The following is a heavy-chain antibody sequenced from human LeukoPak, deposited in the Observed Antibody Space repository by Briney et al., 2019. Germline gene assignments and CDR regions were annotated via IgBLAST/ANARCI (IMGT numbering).Heavy chain of an antibody. Sequence: PGGSLRLSCAASGFTFSTYWMHWVRRAPGKGLVWVSQINTDGSATTYAASVKGRFTISRDNAKNTLYLQMNSLRAEDTAVYYCARWTYASDGSGYWGQGTLVTVSS. D-gene: IGHD3-16*01. CDR1: GFTFSTYW. CDR2: INTDGSAT. J-gene: IGHJ4*02. V-gene: IGHV3-74*01. CDR3: ARWTYASDGSGY.